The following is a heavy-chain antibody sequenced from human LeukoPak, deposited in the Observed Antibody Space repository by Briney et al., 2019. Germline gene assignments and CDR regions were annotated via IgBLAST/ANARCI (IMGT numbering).Heavy chain of an antibody. Sequence: QAGGSLRLSWAASGFTFSSYAMAWVRQPPGKGLEWVSVIGGSGGSTYYADSVKGRFTISRDDSKNTLYLQMNSLRAEDTAVYYCAKLRSVGAAAGNFWGQGTLVTVSS. V-gene: IGHV3-23*01. D-gene: IGHD6-13*01. J-gene: IGHJ4*02. CDR1: GFTFSSYA. CDR3: AKLRSVGAAAGNF. CDR2: IGGSGGST.